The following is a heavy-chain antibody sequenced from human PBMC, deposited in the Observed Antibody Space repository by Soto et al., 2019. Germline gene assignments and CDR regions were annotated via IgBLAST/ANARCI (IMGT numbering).Heavy chain of an antibody. V-gene: IGHV3-30*18. CDR3: AKERDTYYYDSSGSGAFDI. J-gene: IGHJ3*02. CDR2: TSYDGSNK. Sequence: PGGSLRLSCAASGFTFSSYGMHWVRQAPGKGLEWVAVTSYDGSNKYYADSVKGRFTISRDNSKNTLYLQMNSMRAEDTAVYYCAKERDTYYYDSSGSGAFDIWGQGTMVTVSS. D-gene: IGHD3-22*01. CDR1: GFTFSSYG.